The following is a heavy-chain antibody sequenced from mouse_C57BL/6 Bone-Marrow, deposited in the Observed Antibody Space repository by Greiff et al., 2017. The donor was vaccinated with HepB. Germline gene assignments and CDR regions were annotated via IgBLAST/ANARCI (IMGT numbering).Heavy chain of an antibody. CDR2: ISDGGSYT. V-gene: IGHV5-4*01. D-gene: IGHD3-3*01. CDR1: GFTFSSYA. J-gene: IGHJ3*01. Sequence: EVKLVESGGGLVKPGGSLKLSCAASGFTFSSYAMSWVRQTPEKRLEWVATISDGGSYTYYPDNVKGRFTISRDNAKNNLYLQMSHLKSEDTSMYYSARDGGGRGFAYWGQGTLVTVSA. CDR3: ARDGGGRGFAY.